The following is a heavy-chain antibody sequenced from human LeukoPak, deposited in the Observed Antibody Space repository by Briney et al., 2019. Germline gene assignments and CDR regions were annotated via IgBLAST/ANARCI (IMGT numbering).Heavy chain of an antibody. CDR2: IKQDGSEK. V-gene: IGHV3-7*03. D-gene: IGHD1-14*01. Sequence: GRSLRLSCVGSGFTFSDYWMSWVRQAPGKGLEWVANIKQDGSEKDYVDALKGRFTISRDNAKNSLYLQMNSLRAEDTALYYCANRRYGYWGQGTLDSVSS. CDR1: GFTFSDYW. J-gene: IGHJ4*02. CDR3: ANRRYGY.